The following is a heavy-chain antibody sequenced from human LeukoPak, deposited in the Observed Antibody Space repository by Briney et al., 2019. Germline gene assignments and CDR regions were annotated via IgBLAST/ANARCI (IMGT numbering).Heavy chain of an antibody. Sequence: GGSLRLSCAASGFTFSGYAMSWVRQAPGKGLEWVSDISGSGGSTYYADSVKGRFTISRENSKNTLYLQMSSLSAEDTAVYYCAKAPFFGPFDFWGQGTLVTVSS. CDR1: GFTFSGYA. V-gene: IGHV3-23*01. D-gene: IGHD2/OR15-2a*01. CDR2: ISGSGGST. J-gene: IGHJ4*02. CDR3: AKAPFFGPFDF.